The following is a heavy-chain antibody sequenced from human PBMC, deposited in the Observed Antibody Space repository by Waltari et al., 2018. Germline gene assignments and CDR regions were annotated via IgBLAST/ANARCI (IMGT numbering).Heavy chain of an antibody. Sequence: EVQLVESGGGLVQPGGSLRLSCEDSGFSRGWRDWVRQGPGKGLQWVANINEDGGEKYYLGSVKGRFTISRDNAKKLVYLEMNSLRAEDTAIYYGSKRLEIWGRGTMVAVSS. CDR2: INEDGGEK. CDR1: GFSRGW. J-gene: IGHJ3*02. CDR3: SKRLEI. V-gene: IGHV3-7*01.